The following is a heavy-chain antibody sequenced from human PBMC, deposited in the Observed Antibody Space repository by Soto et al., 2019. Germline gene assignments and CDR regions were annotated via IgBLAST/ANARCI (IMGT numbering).Heavy chain of an antibody. Sequence: EQLQQWGAGLLKPSETLSLTCAVYGGFVSSGSYYWSWIRQPPGKGLEWIGGMSHSGGTHFNPSLKSRVTISVDTSKNQFSLKMTSVTAADTALYYCARVERGTATTVVDAFDIWGPGTMVTVSS. J-gene: IGHJ3*02. D-gene: IGHD1-1*01. CDR3: ARVERGTATTVVDAFDI. V-gene: IGHV4-34*01. CDR2: MSHSGGT. CDR1: GGFVSSGSYY.